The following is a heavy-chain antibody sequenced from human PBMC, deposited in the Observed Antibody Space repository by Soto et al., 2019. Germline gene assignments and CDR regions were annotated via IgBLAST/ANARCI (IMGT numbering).Heavy chain of an antibody. V-gene: IGHV3-66*01. CDR3: AREQLNVDTAMLYYYYGMDV. D-gene: IGHD5-18*01. CDR2: IYSGGST. J-gene: IGHJ6*02. Sequence: GGSLRLSCAASGFTVSSNYMSWVRQAPGKGLDWVSVIYSGGSTYYADSVKGRFTISRDNSKNTLYLQMNSLRAEDTAVYYCAREQLNVDTAMLYYYYGMDVWGQGTTVTVSS. CDR1: GFTVSSNY.